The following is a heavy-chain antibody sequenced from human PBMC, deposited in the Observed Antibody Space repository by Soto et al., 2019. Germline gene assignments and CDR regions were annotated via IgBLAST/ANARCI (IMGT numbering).Heavy chain of an antibody. V-gene: IGHV3-21*01. Sequence: EVQLVESGGGLVKPGGSLRLSCAASGFTFSSYSMNWVRQAPGKGLEWVSSISSSSSYISYADSVKGRFTISRDNAKNSRYLQINSLRAEDTAVYYCARVRDGSESYFRTGPGDVRGQGTTVTVSS. D-gene: IGHD3-10*01. CDR1: GFTFSSYS. J-gene: IGHJ6*02. CDR3: ARVRDGSESYFRTGPGDV. CDR2: ISSSSSYI.